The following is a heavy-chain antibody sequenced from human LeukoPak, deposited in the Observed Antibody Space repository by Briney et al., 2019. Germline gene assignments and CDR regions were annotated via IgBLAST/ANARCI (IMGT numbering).Heavy chain of an antibody. D-gene: IGHD3-10*01. CDR1: GFIFSSYA. J-gene: IGHJ5*02. Sequence: PGGSLRLSCAGSGFIFSSYAMSWVRQAPGKGLEWVSGISASGGSTYYVDSVKGRFTISRDNSKNTLYLQMNSLRAEDTAVYYCAKAASMVRGVNRFDPWGQGTLVTVSS. V-gene: IGHV3-23*01. CDR2: ISASGGST. CDR3: AKAASMVRGVNRFDP.